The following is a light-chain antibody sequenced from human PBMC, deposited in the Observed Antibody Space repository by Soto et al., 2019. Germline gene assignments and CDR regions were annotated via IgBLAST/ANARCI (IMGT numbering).Light chain of an antibody. J-gene: IGKJ1*01. V-gene: IGKV3-20*01. Sequence: EIVLTQSPGTLSLSPGERATLSCRASQSVSSSYLAWYQQKPGQAPRLLIYGASSRATGIPDRFSGSGSGTDFTLTMSRLEPEDVTVYYCQQYGSSPLFGQGTKVDIK. CDR2: GAS. CDR1: QSVSSSY. CDR3: QQYGSSPL.